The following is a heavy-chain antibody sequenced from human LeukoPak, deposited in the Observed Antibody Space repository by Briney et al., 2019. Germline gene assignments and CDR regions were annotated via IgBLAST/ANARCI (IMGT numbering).Heavy chain of an antibody. V-gene: IGHV3-23*01. CDR2: ISGSGGST. Sequence: GGTQRLSCAASGFTFSGYGMSWVRQAPGKGLKWVSAISGSGGSTYYADSVKGRITISRDNSKNTLYLQMNSLRAEDTAVYYCAKGVGYCSGGSCQQFDYWGQGTLVTVSS. J-gene: IGHJ4*02. CDR3: AKGVGYCSGGSCQQFDY. D-gene: IGHD2-15*01. CDR1: GFTFSGYG.